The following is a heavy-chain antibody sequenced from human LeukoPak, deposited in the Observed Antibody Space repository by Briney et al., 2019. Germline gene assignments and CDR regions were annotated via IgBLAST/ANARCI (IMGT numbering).Heavy chain of an antibody. D-gene: IGHD3-10*01. V-gene: IGHV4-59*12. Sequence: PSETLSLTCTVSGGSTGSDYWSWIRQPPGKGLEWIAYVYYSGVTSYNPSLKSRVAISIDTSKNQFSLNLSSVTAADTVVYYCARDETYYYGSGSFGWFDPWGQGTLVTVSS. J-gene: IGHJ5*02. CDR2: VYYSGVT. CDR1: GGSTGSDY. CDR3: ARDETYYYGSGSFGWFDP.